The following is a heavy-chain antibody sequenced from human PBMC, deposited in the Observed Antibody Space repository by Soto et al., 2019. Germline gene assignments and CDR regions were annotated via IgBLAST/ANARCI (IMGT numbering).Heavy chain of an antibody. D-gene: IGHD5-18*01. V-gene: IGHV4-30-4*02. CDR1: GGSISSGDYY. CDR2: IFYSGST. Sequence: SETLSLTCTASGGSISSGDYYWSWMRQHPGKGLEWIGYIFYSGSTYYNPSLKSRVTISVDTSKSQFSLKLSSVTAADTAVYYCAKDSGYNYGYFRWFDPWGQGTLVTVSS. CDR3: AKDSGYNYGYFRWFDP. J-gene: IGHJ5*02.